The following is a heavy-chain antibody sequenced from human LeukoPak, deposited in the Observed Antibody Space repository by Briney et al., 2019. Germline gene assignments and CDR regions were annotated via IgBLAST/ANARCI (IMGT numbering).Heavy chain of an antibody. CDR1: GGTFSSYA. CDR3: ARDQQTGSAAGPFDY. CDR2: ISPIFGTA. V-gene: IGHV1-69*01. D-gene: IGHD6-13*01. Sequence: SVKVSCKASGGTFSSYAISWVRQAPGQGLEWMGGISPIFGTANYAQKFQGRVTITADESTSTAYMELSSLRSEDTAVYYCARDQQTGSAAGPFDYWGRGTLVTVSS. J-gene: IGHJ4*02.